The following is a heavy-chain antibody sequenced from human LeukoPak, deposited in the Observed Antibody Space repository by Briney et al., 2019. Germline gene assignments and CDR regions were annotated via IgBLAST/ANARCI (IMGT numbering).Heavy chain of an antibody. V-gene: IGHV3-7*04. D-gene: IGHD3-10*01. Sequence: PGGSLRLSCAASGFTFSSYWMSWVRHAPGKGLEWVANIKQDGSEKSYVDSVKGRFTISRDNAKNSLYLQMNSLRAEDTAVYYCARSGSYYRSGSYYSDYWGQGTLVTVSS. CDR2: IKQDGSEK. CDR1: GFTFSSYW. CDR3: ARSGSYYRSGSYYSDY. J-gene: IGHJ4*02.